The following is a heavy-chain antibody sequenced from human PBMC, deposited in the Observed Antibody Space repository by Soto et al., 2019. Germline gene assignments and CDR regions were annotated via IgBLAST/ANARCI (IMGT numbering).Heavy chain of an antibody. CDR2: IKQDGSEK. Sequence: GGSLRLSCAASGFTFSSYWMSWVRQAPGKGLEWVANIKQDGSEKYYVDSVKGRFTISRDNAKNSLYLQMNSLRAEDTSVDYCASGYSSSWHFDYWGQGTLVTVSS. CDR3: ASGYSSSWHFDY. J-gene: IGHJ4*02. D-gene: IGHD6-13*01. CDR1: GFTFSSYW. V-gene: IGHV3-7*01.